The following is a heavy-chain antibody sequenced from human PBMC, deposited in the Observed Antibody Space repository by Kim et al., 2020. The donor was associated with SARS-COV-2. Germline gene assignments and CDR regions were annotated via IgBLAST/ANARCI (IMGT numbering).Heavy chain of an antibody. Sequence: GGSLRLSCAASGFTFSSYAMHWVRQAPGKGLEWVAVISYDGSNKYYADSVKGRFTISRDNSKNTLYLQMNSLRAEDTAVYYCARAGGYSSGWYYFDYWGQGTLVTVSS. CDR1: GFTFSSYA. CDR2: ISYDGSNK. V-gene: IGHV3-30*04. CDR3: ARAGGYSSGWYYFDY. D-gene: IGHD6-19*01. J-gene: IGHJ4*02.